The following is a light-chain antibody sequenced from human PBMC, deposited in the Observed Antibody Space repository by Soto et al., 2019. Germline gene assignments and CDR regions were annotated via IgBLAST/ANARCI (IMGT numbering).Light chain of an antibody. CDR3: QQFASSPRT. V-gene: IGKV3-20*01. CDR2: GAS. J-gene: IGKJ1*01. Sequence: EIVLTQSPGTLSLSPGERATLFCRASQSVATSQLAWYQQKPGQAPRLLIGASSRATGVPDRFIASGSGTDFTLTISGLEPEDFAVYYCQQFASSPRTFGRGTTVEIK. CDR1: QSVATSQ.